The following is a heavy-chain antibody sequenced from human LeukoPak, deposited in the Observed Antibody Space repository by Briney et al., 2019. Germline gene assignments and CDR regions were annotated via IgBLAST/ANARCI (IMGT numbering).Heavy chain of an antibody. CDR1: GGSISSGGYY. CDR2: IYYSGST. CDR3: ARAPLSSAGAFDI. D-gene: IGHD3-22*01. J-gene: IGHJ3*02. Sequence: SQTLSLTCTVSGGSISSGGYYWSWIRQHPGKGLEWIGYIYYSGSTYYNPSLKSRVTISVDMSKNQFSLKLSSVTAADTAVYYCARAPLSSAGAFDIWGQGTMVTVSS. V-gene: IGHV4-31*03.